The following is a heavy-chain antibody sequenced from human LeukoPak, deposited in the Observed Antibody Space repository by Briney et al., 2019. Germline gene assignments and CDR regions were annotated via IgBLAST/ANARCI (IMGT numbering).Heavy chain of an antibody. Sequence: ASVKVSCKAPGYTFTGYYMHWVRQAPGQGLECMGWINPNSGGTNYAQKFQGRVTITADESTSTAYMELSSLRSEDTAVYYCARDREQWLVAGWFDPWGQGTLVTVSS. J-gene: IGHJ5*02. CDR3: ARDREQWLVAGWFDP. CDR2: INPNSGGT. V-gene: IGHV1-2*02. CDR1: GYTFTGYY. D-gene: IGHD6-19*01.